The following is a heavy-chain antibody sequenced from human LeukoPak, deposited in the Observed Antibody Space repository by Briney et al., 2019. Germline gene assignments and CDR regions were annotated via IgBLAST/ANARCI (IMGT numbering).Heavy chain of an antibody. CDR1: GFTFSSYS. J-gene: IGHJ4*02. Sequence: PGGSLRLSCAASGFTFSSYSMNRVRQAPGKGLEWVSYISSSSSTIYYADSVKGRFTISRDNAKNSLYLQMNSLRAEDTAVYYCASVSSGWVTVGYWGQGTLVTVSS. V-gene: IGHV3-48*01. D-gene: IGHD6-19*01. CDR2: ISSSSSTI. CDR3: ASVSSGWVTVGY.